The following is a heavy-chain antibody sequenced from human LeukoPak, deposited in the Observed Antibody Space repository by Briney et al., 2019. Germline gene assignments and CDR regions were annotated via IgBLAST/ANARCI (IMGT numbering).Heavy chain of an antibody. Sequence: ASVKVSCKASGYTLTELSMHWVRQAPGKGLEWMGGFDPEDGETIYAQKFQGRVTMTEDTSTDTAYMELSSLRSEDTAVYYCATSVHDSSGYYYFDYWGQGTLVTVSS. CDR1: GYTLTELS. J-gene: IGHJ4*02. CDR2: FDPEDGET. CDR3: ATSVHDSSGYYYFDY. D-gene: IGHD3-22*01. V-gene: IGHV1-24*01.